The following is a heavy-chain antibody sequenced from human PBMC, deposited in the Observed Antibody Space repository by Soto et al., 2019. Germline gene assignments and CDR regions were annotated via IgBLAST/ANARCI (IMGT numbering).Heavy chain of an antibody. J-gene: IGHJ6*02. V-gene: IGHV3-30-3*01. CDR2: ISYDGNIK. D-gene: IGHD2-15*01. Sequence: CGASAFRFSHYAMHWVRQAPGKGLECVAVISYDGNIKRYADSVKGRFTISRDNSENTLYLQMNSLSPEDTAVYYCARAGYCSGGRCYSPYYYYYGMDVWGQGTTVTVSS. CDR1: AFRFSHYA. CDR3: ARAGYCSGGRCYSPYYYYYGMDV.